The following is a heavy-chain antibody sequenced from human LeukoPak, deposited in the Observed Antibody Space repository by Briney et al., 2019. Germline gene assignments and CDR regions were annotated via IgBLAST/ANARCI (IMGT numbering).Heavy chain of an antibody. CDR2: ISSSSSYI. D-gene: IGHD3-22*01. CDR3: ARSRPDSLAFVI. J-gene: IGHJ3*02. Sequence: PGGSLRLSCAASGFTFSSYSMNWVRQAPGKGLEWVSSISSSSSYIYYADSVKGRFTISRDNAKNSLYLQMNSLRAEDTAVYYCARSRPDSLAFVIWGQGTMVTVSS. V-gene: IGHV3-21*03. CDR1: GFTFSSYS.